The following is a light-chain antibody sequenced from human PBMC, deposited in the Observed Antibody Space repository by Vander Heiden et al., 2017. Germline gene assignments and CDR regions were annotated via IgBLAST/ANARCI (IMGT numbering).Light chain of an antibody. CDR2: KDS. CDR3: QSADSSGTSWV. Sequence: YELTQPPSVSVSPGQTARITCSGDALPKQYAYWYQQKPGQAPVLVIYKDSERPSGIPERFSGSSSGTTVTLTISGVQAEDEADYYCQSADSSGTSWVFGGGTKLTVL. CDR1: ALPKQY. J-gene: IGLJ3*02. V-gene: IGLV3-25*03.